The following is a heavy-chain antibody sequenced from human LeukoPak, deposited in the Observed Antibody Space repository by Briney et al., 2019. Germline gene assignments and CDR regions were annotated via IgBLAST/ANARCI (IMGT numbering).Heavy chain of an antibody. J-gene: IGHJ4*02. D-gene: IGHD3-10*01. CDR2: ISGSGGST. CDR1: GFTFSSYA. Sequence: GGSLRLSCAASGFTFSSYAMSWVRQAPGKGLEWVSAISGSGGSTCYADSVKGRFTISRDNSKNTLYLQMNSLRAEDTVVYYCAKEVAGSGSYPEGFDYWGQGTLVTVSS. CDR3: AKEVAGSGSYPEGFDY. V-gene: IGHV3-23*01.